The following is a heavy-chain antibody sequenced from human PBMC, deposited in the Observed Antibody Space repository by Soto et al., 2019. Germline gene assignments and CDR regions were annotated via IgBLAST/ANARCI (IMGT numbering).Heavy chain of an antibody. J-gene: IGHJ3*01. V-gene: IGHV3-30*03. Sequence: QVQLVESGGGVVQPGRSLRLSCAASGFTFSSYGMHWVRQAPGKGLEWVAVISYDGSNKYYADSVKGRFTISRDSSKNTLYLQMNSLSAEDRAVYYCATNSVDGESGYDPEYDAFDVWGQGTMVTVSS. CDR1: GFTFSSYG. CDR3: ATNSVDGESGYDPEYDAFDV. CDR2: ISYDGSNK. D-gene: IGHD5-12*01.